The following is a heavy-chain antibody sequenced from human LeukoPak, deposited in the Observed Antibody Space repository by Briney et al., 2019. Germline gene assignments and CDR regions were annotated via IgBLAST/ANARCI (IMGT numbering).Heavy chain of an antibody. D-gene: IGHD3-3*01. V-gene: IGHV4-38-2*02. Sequence: SETLSLTCAVSGYSISSGYYWGWIRQPPGKGLEWIGSIYHSGSTYYNPPLKSRVTISVDRSKNQFSLKLSSVTAADTAVYYCARDAGVLTTHDAFDIWGQGTMVTVPS. CDR1: GYSISSGYY. CDR2: IYHSGST. CDR3: ARDAGVLTTHDAFDI. J-gene: IGHJ3*02.